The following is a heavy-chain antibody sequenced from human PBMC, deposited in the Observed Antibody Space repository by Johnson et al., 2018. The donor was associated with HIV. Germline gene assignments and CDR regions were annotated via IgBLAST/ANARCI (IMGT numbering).Heavy chain of an antibody. Sequence: QVQLVESGGGLVKPGGSLRLSCAASGFTFSDYYMSWIRQAPGKGLEWVSYISSSGSTIYYADSVKGRFTISRDNAKNSLYLQMNSLRAEDTAVYYCVGTDPQLVPPSGAFDIWGQGTMVTVSS. CDR2: ISSSGSTI. D-gene: IGHD6-6*01. CDR1: GFTFSDYY. J-gene: IGHJ3*02. CDR3: VGTDPQLVPPSGAFDI. V-gene: IGHV3-11*04.